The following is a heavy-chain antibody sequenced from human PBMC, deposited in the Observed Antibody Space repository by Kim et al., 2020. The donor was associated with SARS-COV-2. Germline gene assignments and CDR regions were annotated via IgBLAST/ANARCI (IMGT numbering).Heavy chain of an antibody. CDR1: GFTFSSYG. V-gene: IGHV3-30*18. J-gene: IGHJ4*02. CDR3: AKDSSGWCRNFDY. CDR2: ISYDGSNK. D-gene: IGHD6-19*01. Sequence: GGSLRLSCATSGFTFSSYGMHWVRQAPGKGLEWVAVISYDGSNKYYADSVKGRFTISRDNSKNTLYLQMNSLRAEDTAVYYCAKDSSGWCRNFDYWGQGTLVTVSS.